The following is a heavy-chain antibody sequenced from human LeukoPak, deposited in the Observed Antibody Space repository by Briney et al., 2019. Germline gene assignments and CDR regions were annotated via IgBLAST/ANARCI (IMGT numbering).Heavy chain of an antibody. D-gene: IGHD3-3*01. CDR1: GFTFSSYA. J-gene: IGHJ4*02. Sequence: GRSLRLSCAASGFTFSSYAMHWVRQAPGKGLEWVAVISYDGSNKYYADSVKGRFTISRDNSKNTLYLQMNSLRPEDTAVYYCAKDPPWDDFWSGSEPIWGQGTLVTVSS. CDR3: AKDPPWDDFWSGSEPI. V-gene: IGHV3-30-3*01. CDR2: ISYDGSNK.